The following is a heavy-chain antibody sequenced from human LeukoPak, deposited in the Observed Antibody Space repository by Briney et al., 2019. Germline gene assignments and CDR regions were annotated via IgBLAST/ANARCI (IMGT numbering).Heavy chain of an antibody. Sequence: PSETLSLTCTVSSDSISTYYWSWIRQPAGKGLEWIGRIHTSGTTNYNPSLMGRVTMSADTSNNQFSLRLNSVTAADTAVYYCAREFLPSAGIRRGFDPWGQGTLVTVSS. CDR1: SDSISTYY. CDR2: IHTSGTT. D-gene: IGHD6-13*01. J-gene: IGHJ5*02. CDR3: AREFLPSAGIRRGFDP. V-gene: IGHV4-4*07.